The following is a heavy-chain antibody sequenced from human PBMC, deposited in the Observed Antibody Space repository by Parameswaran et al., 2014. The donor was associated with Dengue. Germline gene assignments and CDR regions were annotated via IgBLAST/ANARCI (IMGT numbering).Heavy chain of an antibody. CDR1: G. CDR2: IYWNDDK. J-gene: IGHJ5*02. Sequence: GARWIRQPPGKALEWLALIYWNDDKRYSPSLKSRLTITKDTSKNQVVLTMTNMDPVDTATYYCAHRRPPAPGLITMVRGNRNYWFDPWGQGTLVTVSS. V-gene: IGHV2-5*01. CDR3: AHRRPPAPGLITMVRGNRNYWFDP. D-gene: IGHD3-10*01.